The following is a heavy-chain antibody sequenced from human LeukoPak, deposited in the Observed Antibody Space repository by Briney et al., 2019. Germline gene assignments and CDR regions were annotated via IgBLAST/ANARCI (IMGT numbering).Heavy chain of an antibody. D-gene: IGHD4-17*01. CDR1: GFTFSTYW. CDR3: VLVTTGS. V-gene: IGHV3-74*01. CDR2: INSDGSII. Sequence: GGSLRLSCAASGFTFSTYWMHWVRQAPGKGLVWVSRINSDGSIINYADSVKGRFTISRDNAKNTLYLHMNSLRAEETAVYYCVLVTTGSWGQGTMVTVS. J-gene: IGHJ3*01.